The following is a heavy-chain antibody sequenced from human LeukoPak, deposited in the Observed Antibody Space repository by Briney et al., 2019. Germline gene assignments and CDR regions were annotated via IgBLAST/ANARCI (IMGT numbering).Heavy chain of an antibody. D-gene: IGHD6-13*01. V-gene: IGHV4-39*01. J-gene: IGHJ6*03. Sequence: SETLSLTCTVSGGSISSSSYYWGWIRQPPGKGLERIASIYYSGSTYYNPSLHSRVTISVDTSKNQFSLKLSSVTAADTAVYYCARADSSSWSYYYYYYMDVWGKGTTVSVSS. CDR2: IYYSGST. CDR3: ARADSSSWSYYYYYYMDV. CDR1: GGSISSSSYY.